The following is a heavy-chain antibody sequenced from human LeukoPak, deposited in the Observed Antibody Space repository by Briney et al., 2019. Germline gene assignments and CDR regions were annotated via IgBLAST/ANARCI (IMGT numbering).Heavy chain of an antibody. CDR1: GGSISTYY. CDR2: IFYSGST. Sequence: ETLSLTCSVSGGSISTYYWSWIRQPPGKGLEWIGHIFYSGSTNYNPSLKSRVTISIDTSKNQFSLKLSSVTAADTAVYYCARARAYDTRVYYDYWGQGTLVTVSS. CDR3: ARARAYDTRVYYDY. V-gene: IGHV4-59*01. J-gene: IGHJ4*02. D-gene: IGHD3-22*01.